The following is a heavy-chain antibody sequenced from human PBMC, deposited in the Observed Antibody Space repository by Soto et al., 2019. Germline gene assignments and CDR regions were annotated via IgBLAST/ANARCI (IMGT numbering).Heavy chain of an antibody. CDR2: IWYDGSNK. D-gene: IGHD1-1*01. Sequence: PGGSLRLSCAASGFTFSSYAMSWVRQAPGKGLEWVAVIWYDGSNKYYADSVKGRFTISRDNSKNTLYLQMNSLRAEDTAVYYCAREEAGTPFDYWGQGTLVTVSS. CDR3: AREEAGTPFDY. V-gene: IGHV3-33*08. J-gene: IGHJ4*02. CDR1: GFTFSSYA.